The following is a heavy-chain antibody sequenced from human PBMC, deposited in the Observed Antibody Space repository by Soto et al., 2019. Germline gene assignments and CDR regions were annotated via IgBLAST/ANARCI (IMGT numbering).Heavy chain of an antibody. CDR1: GDTFTTYD. D-gene: IGHD3-10*01. J-gene: IGHJ4*02. Sequence: ASVKVSCKASGDTFTTYDINWVRQATGHGLEWMGWINPNSGNIGYAQRFQGRVTMTRDPAIRTAYMEVSILRSDDTAVYYCARGRASGSYYLLDYWGQGTLVTVSS. CDR3: ARGRASGSYYLLDY. CDR2: INPNSGNI. V-gene: IGHV1-8*01.